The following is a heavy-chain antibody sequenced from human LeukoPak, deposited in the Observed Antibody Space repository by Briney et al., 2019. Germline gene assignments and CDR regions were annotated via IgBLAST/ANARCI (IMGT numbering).Heavy chain of an antibody. CDR3: ARGSHYYDSSGYPSPKGFDP. CDR2: IIPILGIA. D-gene: IGHD3-22*01. J-gene: IGHJ5*02. CDR1: GGTFSSYA. V-gene: IGHV1-69*04. Sequence: SVKVSCKASGGTFSSYAISWVRQAPGQGLEWMGRIIPILGIANYAQKFQGGVTITADKSTGTAYMELSSLRSEDTAVYYCARGSHYYDSSGYPSPKGFDPWGQGTLVTVSS.